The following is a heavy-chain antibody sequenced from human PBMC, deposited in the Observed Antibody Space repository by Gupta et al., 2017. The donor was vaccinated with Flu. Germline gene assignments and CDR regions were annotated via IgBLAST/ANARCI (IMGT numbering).Heavy chain of an antibody. Sequence: QVQLQESGQGLVKPSDTLSLTCTVSGGSISSHYWTWIRQPPGKGLEWIGYIYYSGSSKYNPSLKSRVTISVDTSKKQFSLKLSSVTAADTAVYYCARHNSLLWFGKLSLYEMDVWGQGTTVTVSS. CDR1: GGSISSHY. V-gene: IGHV4-59*08. J-gene: IGHJ6*02. CDR2: IYYSGSS. CDR3: ARHNSLLWFGKLSLYEMDV. D-gene: IGHD3-10*01.